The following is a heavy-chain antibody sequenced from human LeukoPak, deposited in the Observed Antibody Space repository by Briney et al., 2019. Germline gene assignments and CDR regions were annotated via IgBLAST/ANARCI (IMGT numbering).Heavy chain of an antibody. D-gene: IGHD1-26*01. CDR3: ATTTIHLGY. CDR2: INHSGST. CDR1: GGSFSGYY. Sequence: PSETLSLTCAVYGGSFSGYYWSWIRQPPGKGLEWIGEINHSGSTNYNPSLKSRVTISVDTSKNQFSLKPSSVTAADTAVYYCATTTIHLGYWGQGTLVTVSS. V-gene: IGHV4-34*01. J-gene: IGHJ4*02.